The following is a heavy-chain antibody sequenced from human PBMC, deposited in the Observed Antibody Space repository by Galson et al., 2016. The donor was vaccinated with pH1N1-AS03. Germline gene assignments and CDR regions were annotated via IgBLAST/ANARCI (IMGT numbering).Heavy chain of an antibody. CDR3: AKEGSGSVSKFAFDI. Sequence: LRLSCAASRFIFSNHGMHWVRQAPGKLLEWVAVISSHGKIDYYADSVRGRFTVSRDNSNNTLYLQMDSLRAEDRAVYYCAKEGSGSVSKFAFDIWGQGTIVTVSS. D-gene: IGHD3-10*01. CDR2: ISSHGKID. V-gene: IGHV3-30*18. J-gene: IGHJ3*02. CDR1: RFIFSNHG.